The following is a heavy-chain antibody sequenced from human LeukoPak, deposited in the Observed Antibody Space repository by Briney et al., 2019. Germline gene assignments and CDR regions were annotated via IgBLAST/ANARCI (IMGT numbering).Heavy chain of an antibody. J-gene: IGHJ3*02. CDR1: GYTFTGYY. CDR3: ARVLGVYGAFDI. D-gene: IGHD2-8*01. V-gene: IGHV1-2*02. Sequence: ASVKVSCKASGYTFTGYYMHWVRQAPGQGLEWMGWINPNSGGTNYAQKFQGRVTMTRDTSISTAYMELSRLRSDDTAVYYCARVLGVYGAFDIWGQGTMVTVSS. CDR2: INPNSGGT.